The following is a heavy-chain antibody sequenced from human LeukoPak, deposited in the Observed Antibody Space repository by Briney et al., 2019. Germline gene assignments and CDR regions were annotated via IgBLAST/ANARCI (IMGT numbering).Heavy chain of an antibody. J-gene: IGHJ4*02. CDR1: GYAFTSYD. CDR2: MNPNSGNT. CDR3: ARVRRYYGSGSYYEDS. V-gene: IGHV1-8*01. Sequence: ASVKVSCKASGYAFTSYDINWVRQATGQGLEWMGWMNPNSGNTGYAQKFQGRVTMTRNTSISTAYMELSSLRSEDTAVYYCARVRRYYGSGSYYEDSWGQGTLVTVSS. D-gene: IGHD3-10*01.